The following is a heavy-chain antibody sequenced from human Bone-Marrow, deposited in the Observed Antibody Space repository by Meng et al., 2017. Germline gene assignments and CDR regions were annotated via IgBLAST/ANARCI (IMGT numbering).Heavy chain of an antibody. CDR1: GYTFTGYY. CDR2: INPNSGGT. J-gene: IGHJ3*02. V-gene: IGHV1-2*06. D-gene: IGHD4-17*01. CDR3: ARDGGYGDYVGFAFDI. Sequence: ASVKVSCKASGYTFTGYYMHWVRQAPGQGLEWMGRINPNSGGTNYAQKFQGRVTMTRDTSISTAYMELSRLRSEDTAVYYCARDGGYGDYVGFAFDIWGQGTMVTVSS.